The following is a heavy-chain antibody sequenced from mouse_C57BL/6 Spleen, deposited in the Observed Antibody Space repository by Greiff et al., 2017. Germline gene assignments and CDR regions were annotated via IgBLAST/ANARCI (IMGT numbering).Heavy chain of an antibody. Sequence: EVQLVESEGGLVQPGSSMKLSCTASGFTFSDYYMAWVRQVPEKGLEWVANINYDGSSTYYLDSLKSRFIISRDNAKNILYLQMSSLKSEDTATYYCARYLGCGSSPFFDYWGQGTSLTVSS. J-gene: IGHJ2*02. CDR3: ARYLGCGSSPFFDY. CDR1: GFTFSDYY. D-gene: IGHD1-1*01. V-gene: IGHV5-16*01. CDR2: INYDGSST.